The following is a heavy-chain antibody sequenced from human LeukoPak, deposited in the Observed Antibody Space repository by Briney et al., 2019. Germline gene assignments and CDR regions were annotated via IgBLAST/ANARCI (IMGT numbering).Heavy chain of an antibody. CDR2: INPNSGGT. CDR1: GYTFTGYY. J-gene: IGHJ4*02. Sequence: GASVKVSCKASGYTFTGYYMHWVRQAPGQGLEWMGWINPNSGGTNYAQRFQGRVTMTRDTSISTAYMELSRLRSDDTAVYYCARQPSDYYDSSGYFDYWGQGTLVTVSS. CDR3: ARQPSDYYDSSGYFDY. V-gene: IGHV1-2*02. D-gene: IGHD3-22*01.